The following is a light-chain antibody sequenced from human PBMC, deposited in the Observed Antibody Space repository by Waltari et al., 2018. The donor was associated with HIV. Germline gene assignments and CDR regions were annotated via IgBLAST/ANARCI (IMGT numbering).Light chain of an antibody. J-gene: IGKJ3*01. CDR3: MQARETPQT. CDR2: VAS. Sequence: EIVMTQSPLSLPVTPGESASISCRSSQSLLHSNGYNYLDWYVQKPGQSPQLLIYVASNRASGVPDRFSGSGSGTDFTLKIRRVEADDVGVYYCMQARETPQTFGPGTRVEIK. CDR1: QSLLHSNGYNY. V-gene: IGKV2-28*01.